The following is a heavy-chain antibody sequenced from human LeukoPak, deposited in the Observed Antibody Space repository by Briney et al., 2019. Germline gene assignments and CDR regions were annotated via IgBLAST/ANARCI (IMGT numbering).Heavy chain of an antibody. Sequence: LAGGSLRLSCAASGFTFSSYWMSWVRQAPGKGLEWVANIKQDGSEKYYVDSVKGRFTISRDNAKNSLYLQMNSLRAEDTAVYYCARDAPLPQPFADFDYWGQGTLVTVSS. CDR3: ARDAPLPQPFADFDY. CDR2: IKQDGSEK. J-gene: IGHJ4*02. D-gene: IGHD3-3*01. CDR1: GFTFSSYW. V-gene: IGHV3-7*01.